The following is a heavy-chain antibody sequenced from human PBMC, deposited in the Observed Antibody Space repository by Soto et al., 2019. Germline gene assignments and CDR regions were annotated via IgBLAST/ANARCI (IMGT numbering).Heavy chain of an antibody. J-gene: IGHJ6*02. CDR1: GFTFSSYE. V-gene: IGHV3-48*03. CDR3: ARDEGGSYYYYGKDV. D-gene: IGHD1-26*01. CDR2: ISSSGSTI. Sequence: GGSLRLSCAASGFTFSSYEMNWVRQAPGKGLEWVSYISSSGSTIYYADSVKGRFTISRDNAKNSLYLQMNSLRAEDTAVYYCARDEGGSYYYYGKDVWGQGTTVTVSS.